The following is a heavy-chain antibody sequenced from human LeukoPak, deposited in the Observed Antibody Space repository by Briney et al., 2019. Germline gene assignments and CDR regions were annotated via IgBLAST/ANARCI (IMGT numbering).Heavy chain of an antibody. D-gene: IGHD6-13*01. CDR1: GFTFSSYS. V-gene: IGHV4-39*07. Sequence: GSLRLSCAASGFTFSSYSMNWVRQAPGKGLEWIGSIYYSGSTYYNPSLKSRVTISVDTSKNQFSLKLSSVTAADTAVYYCARYGSSSLDAFDIWGQGTMVTVSS. CDR2: IYYSGST. CDR3: ARYGSSSLDAFDI. J-gene: IGHJ3*02.